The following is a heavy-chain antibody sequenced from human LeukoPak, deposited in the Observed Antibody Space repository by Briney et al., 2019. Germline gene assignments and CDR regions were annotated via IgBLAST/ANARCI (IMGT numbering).Heavy chain of an antibody. CDR3: AKGHRSLWFGEFPAYYFDY. V-gene: IGHV3-66*01. D-gene: IGHD3-10*01. Sequence: GGSLRLSCAASGFTVSSNYMSWVRQAPGKGLEWVSVIYSGGSTYYADSVKGRFTISRDNSKNTLYLQMNSLRAEDTAVYYCAKGHRSLWFGEFPAYYFDYWGQGTLVTVSS. CDR1: GFTVSSNY. J-gene: IGHJ4*02. CDR2: IYSGGST.